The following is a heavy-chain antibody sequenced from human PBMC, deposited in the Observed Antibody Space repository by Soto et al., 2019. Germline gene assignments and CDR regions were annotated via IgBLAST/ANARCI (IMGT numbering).Heavy chain of an antibody. CDR2: IYWDDDK. Sequence: QITLKESGPTLVRPPQTLTLTCTLSGFSLTSGVGVGWIRQPPGKDLEWLALIYWDDDKQYSPSLKNRLTIPKDTSKNQVVLTMTNVGPVHTAPYFCAHIDPEMVTGGGHGGFDYWGQGTLVTFAS. V-gene: IGHV2-5*02. CDR3: AHIDPEMVTGGGHGGFDY. J-gene: IGHJ4*02. CDR1: GFSLTSGVG. D-gene: IGHD2-21*02.